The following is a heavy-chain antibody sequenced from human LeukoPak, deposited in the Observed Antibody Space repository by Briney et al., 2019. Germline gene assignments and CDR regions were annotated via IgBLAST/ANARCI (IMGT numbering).Heavy chain of an antibody. Sequence: QPGRSLRLSCAASGFTFSSYTMNWIRQAPGKWMEWISCINTKSSAIYYADSVKDRFTITRDNARNLLHLQMNSLRAEDTALYFCVRDQDWAFDYWGQGTLVTVSS. D-gene: IGHD3-9*01. CDR3: VRDQDWAFDY. J-gene: IGHJ4*02. CDR1: GFTFSSYT. CDR2: INTKSSAI. V-gene: IGHV3-48*01.